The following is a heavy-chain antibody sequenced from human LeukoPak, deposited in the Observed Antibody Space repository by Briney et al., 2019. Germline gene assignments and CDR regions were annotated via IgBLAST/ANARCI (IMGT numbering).Heavy chain of an antibody. J-gene: IGHJ4*02. CDR3: AKGQSMIVVVITPYFDY. CDR1: GFTFSSYW. Sequence: PGGSLRLSCAASGFTFSSYWMSWVRQAPGKGLEWVANIKQDGSEKYYVDSVKGRFTISRDNSKNTLYLQMNSLRAEDTAVYYCAKGQSMIVVVITPYFDYWGQGTLVTVSS. V-gene: IGHV3-7*03. CDR2: IKQDGSEK. D-gene: IGHD3-22*01.